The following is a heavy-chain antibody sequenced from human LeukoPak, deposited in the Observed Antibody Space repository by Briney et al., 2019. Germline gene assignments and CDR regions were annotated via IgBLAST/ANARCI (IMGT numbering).Heavy chain of an antibody. Sequence: SETLSLTCTVSGGSINNSYWTWIRQPPGKGLEWIGYIYYSGSTNYNPSLKSRVTISVDTSKNQFSLKLSSVTAADTAVYYCATSDYDILTGYYTNWFDPWGQGTLVTVSS. CDR1: GGSINNSY. CDR2: IYYSGST. V-gene: IGHV4-59*08. CDR3: ATSDYDILTGYYTNWFDP. D-gene: IGHD3-9*01. J-gene: IGHJ5*02.